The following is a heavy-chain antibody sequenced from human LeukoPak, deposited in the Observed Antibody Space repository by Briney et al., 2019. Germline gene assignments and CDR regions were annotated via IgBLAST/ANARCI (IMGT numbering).Heavy chain of an antibody. D-gene: IGHD6-6*01. CDR2: ISGSGANT. V-gene: IGHV3-23*01. Sequence: GGSLRLSCAASGFTFSSYAMRWVRRAPGKGVGWVSGISGSGANTYYADSVKGRFTISRDNSENTLDLQMNSLRVEDTAVYYCAKDHYSSSPGHFDYWGQGTLVTVSS. CDR3: AKDHYSSSPGHFDY. CDR1: GFTFSSYA. J-gene: IGHJ4*02.